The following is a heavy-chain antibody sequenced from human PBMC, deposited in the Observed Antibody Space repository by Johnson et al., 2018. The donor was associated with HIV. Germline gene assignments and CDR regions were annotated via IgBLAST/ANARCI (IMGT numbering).Heavy chain of an antibody. V-gene: IGHV3-11*04. CDR3: ARYHYYDSSLNDAFDI. D-gene: IGHD3-22*01. CDR1: GFTFSDYY. Sequence: QVQLVESGGGLVQPGGSLRLSCAASGFTFSDYYMSWIRQAPGKGLEWVSYISSSGSTIYYADSVKGRFTISRDNAKNSLYLQMNSLRAEDTAVYYCARYHYYDSSLNDAFDIWGQGTMVTVSS. CDR2: ISSSGSTI. J-gene: IGHJ3*02.